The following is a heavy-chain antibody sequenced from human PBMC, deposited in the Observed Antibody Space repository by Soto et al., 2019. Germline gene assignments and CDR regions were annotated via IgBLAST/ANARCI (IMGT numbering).Heavy chain of an antibody. V-gene: IGHV7-4-1*02. CDR1: GYTFTSYA. Sequence: ASVKVSCKASGYTFTSYAMNWVRQAPGQGLEWMGWINTNTGNPTYAQGFTGRFVFSLDTSVSTAYLQISSLKAEDTAVYYCARARITIFGVVIEGRDAFDIWGQGTMVTVSS. CDR3: ARARITIFGVVIEGRDAFDI. D-gene: IGHD3-3*01. J-gene: IGHJ3*02. CDR2: INTNTGNP.